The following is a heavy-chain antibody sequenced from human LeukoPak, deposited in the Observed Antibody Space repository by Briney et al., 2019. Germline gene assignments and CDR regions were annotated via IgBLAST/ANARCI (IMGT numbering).Heavy chain of an antibody. CDR3: ARDSSSWYPWFDP. V-gene: IGHV1-69*01. CDR1: GGTFSSYA. J-gene: IGHJ5*02. CDR2: IIPIFGTA. D-gene: IGHD6-13*01. Sequence: SVKVSCKASGGTFSSYAISWVRQAPGQGLEWMGGIIPIFGTANYAQKFQGRVTVTADESASTAYMELSSLRSEDTAVYYCARDSSSWYPWFDPWGQGTLVTVSS.